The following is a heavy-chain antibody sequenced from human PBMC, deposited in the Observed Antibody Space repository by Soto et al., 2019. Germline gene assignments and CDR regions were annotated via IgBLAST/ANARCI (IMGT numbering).Heavy chain of an antibody. V-gene: IGHV3-74*01. CDR1: GFTFSSYW. D-gene: IGHD3-10*01. J-gene: IGHJ3*02. CDR3: ARAVYGSGSYIDAFDI. Sequence: GGSLRLSCAASGFTFSSYWMHWVRQAPGKGLVWVSRINSDGGSTSYADSVKGRFTISRDNAKNTLYLQMNSLRAEDTALYYCARAVYGSGSYIDAFDIWGQGTMVTVSS. CDR2: INSDGGST.